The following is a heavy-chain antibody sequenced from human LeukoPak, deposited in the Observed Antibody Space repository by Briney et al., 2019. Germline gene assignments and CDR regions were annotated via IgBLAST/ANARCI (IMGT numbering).Heavy chain of an antibody. Sequence: GGSLRLSCAASEFTFSSYAMHWVRQAPGKGLEWVAVISYDGSNKYYADSVKGRFTISRDNSKNTLYLQMNSLRAEDTAVYYCARDETNFDYWGQGTLVTVSS. CDR3: ARDETNFDY. CDR1: EFTFSSYA. V-gene: IGHV3-30-3*01. CDR2: ISYDGSNK. D-gene: IGHD2-8*01. J-gene: IGHJ4*02.